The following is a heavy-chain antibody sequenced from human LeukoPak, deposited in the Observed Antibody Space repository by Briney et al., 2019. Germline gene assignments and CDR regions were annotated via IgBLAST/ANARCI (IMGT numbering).Heavy chain of an antibody. Sequence: GGSLRLSCAASGFTFSTYPIHWVRQAPGKGLEWVAVISYDGSKKYYADSVKGRFTISRDNSKNTLYLQMNSLRPEDTVVYYCAREDYYFDYWGQGTLVTVSS. CDR3: AREDYYFDY. CDR2: ISYDGSKK. CDR1: GFTFSTYP. J-gene: IGHJ4*02. V-gene: IGHV3-30*04.